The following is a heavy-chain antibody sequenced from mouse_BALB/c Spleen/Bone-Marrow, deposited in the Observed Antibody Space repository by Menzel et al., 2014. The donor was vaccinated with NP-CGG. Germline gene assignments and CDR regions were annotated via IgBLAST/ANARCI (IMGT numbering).Heavy chain of an antibody. CDR2: IRNKAKGYTT. CDR1: GFTFTDYY. V-gene: IGHV7-3*02. J-gene: IGHJ1*01. Sequence: EVQLVESGGGLVQPGGSLRLSCETSGFTFTDYYMSWVRQPPGKALEWLGFIRNKAKGYTTDYSASVKGRFTIFRDNSQSISYLQMNTLRAEDSATYYCARDENVGIYWYFDVWGAGTTVTVSS. CDR3: ARDENVGIYWYFDV.